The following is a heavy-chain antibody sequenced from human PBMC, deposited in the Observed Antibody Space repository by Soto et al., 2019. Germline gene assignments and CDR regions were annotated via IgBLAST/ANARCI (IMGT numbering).Heavy chain of an antibody. D-gene: IGHD6-19*01. Sequence: QVQVVESGGGLVKPGGSLRLSCAASGFTFSDYYMSWIRQAPGKGLEWVSYISSSGSTIYYADSVKGRFTISRDNDKNSLYLQMNSLRAEDTAVYYCARDEGSGWRRLNAEYFQHWGQGTLVTVSS. CDR3: ARDEGSGWRRLNAEYFQH. CDR1: GFTFSDYY. V-gene: IGHV3-11*01. CDR2: ISSSGSTI. J-gene: IGHJ1*01.